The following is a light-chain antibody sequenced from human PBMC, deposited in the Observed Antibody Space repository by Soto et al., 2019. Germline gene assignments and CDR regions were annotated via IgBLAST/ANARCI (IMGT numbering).Light chain of an antibody. CDR1: EDINSY. J-gene: IGKJ4*01. CDR3: QQRSGWPPF. Sequence: DIQLTQSPSFLSASVGDSVTITCRASEDINSYLAWYYQQPGKAPKLLIYAASTLQSGVPSRFSGGGSGTEFTLTISSLQPEDFAVYYCQQRSGWPPFFGGGTKVDIK. CDR2: AAS. V-gene: IGKV1-9*01.